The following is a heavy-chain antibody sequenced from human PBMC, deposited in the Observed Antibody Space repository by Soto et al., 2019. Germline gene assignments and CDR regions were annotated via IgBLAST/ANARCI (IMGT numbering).Heavy chain of an antibody. J-gene: IGHJ2*01. CDR1: GFTFSTYA. CDR3: AGSPGTYWYFDL. D-gene: IGHD6-13*01. Sequence: EVQLLESGGGLVQPGGSLRLSCAASGFTFSTYAMGWVRQAQGKGLEWVSAISDSGDTTYYADSVKGRFTISRDNSKNTLYLQLKSMKAEDTTVYYCAGSPGTYWYFDLWGRVTLGTVSS. CDR2: ISDSGDTT. V-gene: IGHV3-23*01.